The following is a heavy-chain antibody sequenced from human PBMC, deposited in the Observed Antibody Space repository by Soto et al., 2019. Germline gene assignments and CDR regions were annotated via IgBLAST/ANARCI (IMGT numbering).Heavy chain of an antibody. J-gene: IGHJ5*02. Sequence: LSLTFRVCVPALNSGNYYWSWIRQVPGKVLEWIGHIYVTGAVDYNPSLRDRITISQDTSERQFSLSLRLVTAADTAVYYCARLRIAYNSYQWFDPWGHCTLITVFS. CDR3: ARLRIAYNSYQWFDP. CDR2: IYVTGAV. D-gene: IGHD3-16*01. CDR1: VPALNSGNYY. V-gene: IGHV4-31*03.